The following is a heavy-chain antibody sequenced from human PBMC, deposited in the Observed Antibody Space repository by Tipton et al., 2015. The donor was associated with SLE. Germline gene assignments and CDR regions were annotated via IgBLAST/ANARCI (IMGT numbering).Heavy chain of an antibody. CDR2: ISVSGATT. D-gene: IGHD6-13*01. CDR3: AKTFKYTRSWYFDY. J-gene: IGHJ4*02. Sequence: GSLRLSCAASGFSFSRYAISWVRQAPGKGLEWVSTISVSGATTNYADSVEGRFTLSRDNSKNTLYLQMNSLRAEDTAIYYCAKTFKYTRSWYFDYWGQGTLVTVSS. V-gene: IGHV3-23*01. CDR1: GFSFSRYA.